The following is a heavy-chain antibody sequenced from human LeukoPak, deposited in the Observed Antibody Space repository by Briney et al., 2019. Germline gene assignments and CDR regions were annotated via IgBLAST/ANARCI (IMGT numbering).Heavy chain of an antibody. D-gene: IGHD3-3*01. Sequence: ASVKVSWKVSGYTLTELSMHWVRQAPGKGLEWMGGFDPEDGETIYAQKFQGRVTMTEDTSTNTAYMELSSLRSEDTAVYYCATTFTIFGVVIIGHAFDIWGQGTMVTVSS. J-gene: IGHJ3*02. CDR1: GYTLTELS. V-gene: IGHV1-24*01. CDR2: FDPEDGET. CDR3: ATTFTIFGVVIIGHAFDI.